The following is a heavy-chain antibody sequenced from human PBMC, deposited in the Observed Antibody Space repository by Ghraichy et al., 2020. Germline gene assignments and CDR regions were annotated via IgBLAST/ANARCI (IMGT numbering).Heavy chain of an antibody. CDR1: GYSISSGYY. J-gene: IGHJ5*02. CDR2: IYHSGST. Sequence: SETLSLTCAVSGYSISSGYYWGWIRQPPGKGLEWIGSIYHSGSTYYNPSLKSRVTISVDTSKNQFSLKLSSVTAADTAVYYCARGPTSLRPYNWFDPWGQGTLVTVSS. D-gene: IGHD3-16*01. CDR3: ARGPTSLRPYNWFDP. V-gene: IGHV4-38-2*01.